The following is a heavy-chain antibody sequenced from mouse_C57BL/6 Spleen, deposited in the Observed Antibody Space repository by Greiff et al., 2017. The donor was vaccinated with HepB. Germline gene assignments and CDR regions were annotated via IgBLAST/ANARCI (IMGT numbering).Heavy chain of an antibody. V-gene: IGHV1-59*01. CDR1: GYTFTSYW. CDR2: IDPSDSYT. CDR3: ARTRWLLGNDFGY. D-gene: IGHD2-3*01. J-gene: IGHJ2*01. Sequence: VQLQQPGAELVRPGTSVKLSCKASGYTFTSYWMHWVKQRPGQGLEWIGVIDPSDSYTNYNQKFKDKATLTVDTSSSTAYMQLSSLTSEDSAVYYCARTRWLLGNDFGYWGQGTTLTVSS.